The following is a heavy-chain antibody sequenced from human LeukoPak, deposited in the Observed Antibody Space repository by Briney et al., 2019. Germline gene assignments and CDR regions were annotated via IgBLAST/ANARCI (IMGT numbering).Heavy chain of an antibody. CDR2: TFYTGRT. D-gene: IGHD3/OR15-3a*01. V-gene: IGHV4-39*01. Sequence: PSETLSLTCTVSGDSIISNIYWWDCVRLPPGKGLEWIGATFYTGRTFYSPSLKRRVTISVDTSKNRFSPDLSSATAADTAVYYYARRRHNFDFYDVWGQGTRVTVSS. CDR1: GDSIISNIYW. CDR3: ARRRHNFDFYDV. J-gene: IGHJ3*01.